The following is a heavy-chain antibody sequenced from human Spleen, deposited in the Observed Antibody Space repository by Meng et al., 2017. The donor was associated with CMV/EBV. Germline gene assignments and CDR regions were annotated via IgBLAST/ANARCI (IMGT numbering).Heavy chain of an antibody. CDR2: IRYDGSNK. CDR3: ARDLGGLSSSWPLYYYGMDV. V-gene: IGHV3-30*02. Sequence: GESLKISCAASGFTFSSYDMHWVRQAPGKGLEWVTFIRYDGSNKYFVDSVKGRFTISRDNSKNTLYLQMNSLRAEDTAVYYCARDLGGLSSSWPLYYYGMDVWGQGTTVTVSS. CDR1: GFTFSSYD. D-gene: IGHD6-13*01. J-gene: IGHJ6*02.